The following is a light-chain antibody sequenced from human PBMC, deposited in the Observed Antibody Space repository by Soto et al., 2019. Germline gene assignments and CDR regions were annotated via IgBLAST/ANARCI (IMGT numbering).Light chain of an antibody. Sequence: QSVLTQPASVSGSPGQSITISCTGTSSDDGGYNYVSWYQQHPGKAPKRMIYDVSNRPSGVSNRFSGSKSGNTASLTISGLQAEDEADYYGSSYTSSSTVLGGGTKLTVL. CDR1: SSDDGGYNY. CDR2: DVS. CDR3: SSYTSSSTV. J-gene: IGLJ2*01. V-gene: IGLV2-14*01.